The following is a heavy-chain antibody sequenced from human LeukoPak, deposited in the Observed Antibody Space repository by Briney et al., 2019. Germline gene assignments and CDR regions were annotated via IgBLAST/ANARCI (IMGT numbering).Heavy chain of an antibody. V-gene: IGHV5-51*01. D-gene: IGHD3-22*01. CDR1: GYTFTNYW. CDR3: AKQSSVTTPAS. CDR2: VYPGDSNA. Sequence: GESLNISCKGTGYTFTNYWIGWVRQMPGKGLEWMGIVYPGDSNAEYSPSFQGQVTISVDNSISTAYLQWSSLRASDTAMYFCAKQSSVTTPASWGQGTLVTVSS. J-gene: IGHJ5*02.